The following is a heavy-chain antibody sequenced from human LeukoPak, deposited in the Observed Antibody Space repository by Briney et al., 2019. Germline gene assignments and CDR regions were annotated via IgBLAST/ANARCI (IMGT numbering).Heavy chain of an antibody. CDR1: GYTFTSYG. CDR2: ISAYNGNT. V-gene: IGHV1-18*01. Sequence: GASVKVSCKASGYTFTSYGISWVRQAPGQGLEWMGWISAYNGNTNYAQKLQGRVTMTTDTSTSTAYMELRSLRSDDTAVYYCARVGGYGDYGPRLGYYYMDVWGKGTTVTVSS. J-gene: IGHJ6*03. D-gene: IGHD4-17*01. CDR3: ARVGGYGDYGPRLGYYYMDV.